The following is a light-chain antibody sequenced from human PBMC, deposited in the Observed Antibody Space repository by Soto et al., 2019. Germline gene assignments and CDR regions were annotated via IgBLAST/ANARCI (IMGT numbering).Light chain of an antibody. CDR2: AAS. Sequence: DIQMTQSPSSLSASLGDRVTITCRASQGIGVYLAWFQQKPGKVPKLLIYAASTLQSGVPSRFSGCGSGTDFTLTITSLQPEDVATYYCQKYNSAPLTFGGGTKVDIK. V-gene: IGKV1-27*01. CDR1: QGIGVY. J-gene: IGKJ4*01. CDR3: QKYNSAPLT.